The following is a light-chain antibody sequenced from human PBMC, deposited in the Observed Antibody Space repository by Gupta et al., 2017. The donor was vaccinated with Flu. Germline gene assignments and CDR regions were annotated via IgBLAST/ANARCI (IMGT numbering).Light chain of an antibody. CDR1: SRDVGSYNL. CDR2: EGS. V-gene: IGLV2-23*01. J-gene: IGLJ1*01. Sequence: SALTQPASVSGSPGPSITISCTGTSRDVGSYNLVSWYQQHPGKAPKLMIYEGSKRTAGVANRFSGSKAGNTAYLTISGHEEDDETDYYCCSYAGSSAYVFGTGTKVTVL. CDR3: CSYAGSSAYV.